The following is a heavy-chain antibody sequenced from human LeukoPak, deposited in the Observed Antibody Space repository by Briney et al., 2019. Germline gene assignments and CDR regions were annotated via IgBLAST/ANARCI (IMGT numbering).Heavy chain of an antibody. CDR2: VYPDDSDT. D-gene: IGHD6-13*01. J-gene: IGHJ4*02. V-gene: IGHV5-51*01. Sequence: GESLKISCKASGYSFTNYWIGWVRQVPGKGLEWMGIVYPDDSDTTYNPSFHGHVTISAEESITTAYLQWSSLKASDTAMYYCVRQIGGPGTYFDHWGQGTLVTVSS. CDR3: VRQIGGPGTYFDH. CDR1: GYSFTNYW.